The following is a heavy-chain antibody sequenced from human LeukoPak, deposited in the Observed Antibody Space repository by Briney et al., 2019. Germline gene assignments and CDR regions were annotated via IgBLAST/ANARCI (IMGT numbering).Heavy chain of an antibody. Sequence: PGGSLSLSCAASGFTSDDYGISWGRQAPRKGLEWVSGINWNGGSTGYADSVKGRFTISRDNAKNSLYLQMNSLRAEDTALYYCARDRPVGGRDSTIFDYWGQGTLVTVSS. CDR2: INWNGGST. D-gene: IGHD5-24*01. CDR3: ARDRPVGGRDSTIFDY. CDR1: GFTSDDYG. J-gene: IGHJ4*02. V-gene: IGHV3-20*04.